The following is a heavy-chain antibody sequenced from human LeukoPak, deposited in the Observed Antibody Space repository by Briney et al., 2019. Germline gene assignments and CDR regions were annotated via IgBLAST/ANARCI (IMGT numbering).Heavy chain of an antibody. CDR2: ISGSGGST. CDR1: GFTFSSYA. D-gene: IGHD2-15*01. CDR3: AKTVVAAGTNYYHGMDV. V-gene: IGHV3-23*01. Sequence: GGSLRLSCAASGFTFSSYAMSWVRQAPGKGLEWVSAISGSGGSTYCADSVKGRFTISKDNSKNTLNLQMNSLRAEDTAVYYCAKTVVAAGTNYYHGMDVWGQGTTVTVFS. J-gene: IGHJ6*02.